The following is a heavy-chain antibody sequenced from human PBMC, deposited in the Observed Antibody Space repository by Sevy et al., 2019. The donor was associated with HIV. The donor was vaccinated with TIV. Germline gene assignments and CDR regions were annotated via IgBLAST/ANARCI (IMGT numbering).Heavy chain of an antibody. D-gene: IGHD2-2*02. Sequence: GGSLRLSCAASGFTFSSYGMHWVRQAPGKGLEWVAVIWYDGSNKYYADSVKGRFTISRDNSKNTLYLQMNSLRAEDTAVYYCAGVSKKGYIFDCWGQGTLVTVSS. CDR3: AGVSKKGYIFDC. J-gene: IGHJ4*02. V-gene: IGHV3-33*01. CDR1: GFTFSSYG. CDR2: IWYDGSNK.